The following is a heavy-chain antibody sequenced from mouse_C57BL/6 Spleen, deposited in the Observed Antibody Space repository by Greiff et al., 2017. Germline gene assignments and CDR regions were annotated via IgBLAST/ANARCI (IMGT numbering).Heavy chain of an antibody. V-gene: IGHV14-3*01. CDR2: IDPANGNT. CDR3: ARRLMDY. Sequence: VQLQQSVAELVRPGASVKLSCTASGFNIKNTYMYWVKQRPEQGLEWIGRIDPANGNTKYAPKFQGKATITADTSSNTAYLQLSSLTSEDTAIYYCARRLMDYWGQGTSVTVSS. J-gene: IGHJ4*01. CDR1: GFNIKNTY.